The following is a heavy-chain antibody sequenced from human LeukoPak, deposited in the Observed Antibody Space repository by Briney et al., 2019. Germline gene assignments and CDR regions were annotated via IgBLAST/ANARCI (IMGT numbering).Heavy chain of an antibody. D-gene: IGHD3-22*01. CDR3: ASPQYYYDSSGYSYYFDY. V-gene: IGHV3-48*03. CDR2: ISSSGSTI. CDR1: GFTFSSYE. J-gene: IGHJ4*02. Sequence: GGSLRLSCAASGFTFSSYEMNWVRQAPGKGLEWVSYISSSGSTIYYADSVKGRFTISRGNAKNSLYLQMNSLRAEDTAVYYCASPQYYYDSSGYSYYFDYWGQGTLVTVSS.